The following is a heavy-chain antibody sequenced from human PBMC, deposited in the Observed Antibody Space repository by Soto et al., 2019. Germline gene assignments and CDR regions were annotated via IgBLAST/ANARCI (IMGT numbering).Heavy chain of an antibody. V-gene: IGHV4-59*01. Sequence: QVLLQESGPGLVKPSETLSINCTVSGGSINDYYWSWIRQSPGKGLEWIGYVYSRGSSKSNPSLKSRVTISLETSKHQFSLRLYSVTTADTAIYFCAREDRAHSGAFEIWGQGTMVTVSS. D-gene: IGHD7-27*01. CDR3: AREDRAHSGAFEI. CDR1: GGSINDYY. J-gene: IGHJ3*02. CDR2: VYSRGSS.